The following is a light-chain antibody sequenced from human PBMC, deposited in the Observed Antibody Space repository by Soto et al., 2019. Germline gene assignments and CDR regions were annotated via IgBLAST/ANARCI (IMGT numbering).Light chain of an antibody. Sequence: DIQMTQSPSSLSASVGDRVTITCRASQSITRFLNWYQQKPGKAPKLLIYAASSLQSGVPSRFSGSGSGTDFTLTISSLQPEDFATYYCQQNYSPPPSTFGQGTLLEIK. CDR3: QQNYSPPPST. V-gene: IGKV1-39*01. CDR2: AAS. J-gene: IGKJ5*01. CDR1: QSITRF.